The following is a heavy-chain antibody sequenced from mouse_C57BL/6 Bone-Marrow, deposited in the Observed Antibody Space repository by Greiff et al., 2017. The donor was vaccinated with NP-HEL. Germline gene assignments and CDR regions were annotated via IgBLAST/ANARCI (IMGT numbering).Heavy chain of an antibody. V-gene: IGHV1-64*01. CDR2: IHPNSGST. D-gene: IGHD1-1*01. CDR1: GYTFTSYW. Sequence: VQLQQPGAELVKPGASVKLSCKASGYTFTSYWMHWVKQRPGQGLEWIGMIHPNSGSTNYNEKFKSKATLTVDKSSSTAYMQLSSLTSEDSAVYYCAHYYGSSYVYFDVWGTGTTVTVSS. J-gene: IGHJ1*03. CDR3: AHYYGSSYVYFDV.